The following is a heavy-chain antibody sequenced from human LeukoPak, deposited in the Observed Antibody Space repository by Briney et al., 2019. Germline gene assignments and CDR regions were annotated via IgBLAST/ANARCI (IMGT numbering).Heavy chain of an antibody. CDR2: ISSYGDNT. Sequence: PGGSLRLSCAASGFTFSDYTMHWVRQAPGKGLEYVSAISSYGDNTYYANSVKDRFTISRDNSKNTLYLQMGSLRADDMAVYYCARATSSYGGNSDYWGQGTLVTVS. D-gene: IGHD4-23*01. J-gene: IGHJ4*02. CDR3: ARATSSYGGNSDY. V-gene: IGHV3-64*01. CDR1: GFTFSDYT.